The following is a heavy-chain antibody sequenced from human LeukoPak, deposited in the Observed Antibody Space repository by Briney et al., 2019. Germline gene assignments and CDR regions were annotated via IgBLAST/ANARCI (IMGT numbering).Heavy chain of an antibody. V-gene: IGHV1-18*01. CDR2: ISAYNGNT. D-gene: IGHD3-9*01. Sequence: ASVKVSCKASGYTFTSYGISWVRQAPGQGLEWMGWISAYNGNTNYAQKVQGRVTMTTDTSTSTAYMELRSLRSDDTAVYYCAREDSYILTEFDAFDIWGQGTMVTVSS. CDR1: GYTFTSYG. CDR3: AREDSYILTEFDAFDI. J-gene: IGHJ3*02.